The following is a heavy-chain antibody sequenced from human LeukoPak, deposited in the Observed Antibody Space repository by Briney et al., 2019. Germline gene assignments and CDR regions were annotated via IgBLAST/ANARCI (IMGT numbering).Heavy chain of an antibody. CDR1: GYTFTGCY. CDR2: ISAYNGNT. J-gene: IGHJ5*02. D-gene: IGHD1-26*01. CDR3: AVIVGATPA. V-gene: IGHV1-18*04. Sequence: ASVKVTCKSSGYTFTGCYMHWVRQAPGQGLEWMGWISAYNGNTNSAQKLPGRVTMTTATSTGTAYMELRSLRSDDTAGDYCAVIVGATPAWGQGTLVTVSS.